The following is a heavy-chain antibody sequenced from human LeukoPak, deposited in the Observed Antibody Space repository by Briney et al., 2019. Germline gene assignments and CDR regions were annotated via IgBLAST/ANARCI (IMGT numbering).Heavy chain of an antibody. CDR1: GGSFSGYY. V-gene: IGHV3-23*01. D-gene: IGHD5-12*01. J-gene: IGHJ4*02. CDR2: ISGSGGST. CDR3: GSPTIGY. Sequence: PSETLSLTCAVYGGSFSGYYWSWIRQPPGKGLEWVSAISGSGGSTYYADSVKGRFTISRDNSKNTLYLQMNSLRAEDTAVYYCGSPTIGYWGQGTLVTVSS.